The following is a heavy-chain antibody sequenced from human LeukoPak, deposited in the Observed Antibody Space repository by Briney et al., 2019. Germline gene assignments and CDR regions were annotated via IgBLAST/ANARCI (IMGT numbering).Heavy chain of an antibody. V-gene: IGHV3-21*01. Sequence: GGSLRLSCAASGFTFSSHTMNWVRQAPGKGLEWVSSISGSSTYIYYADSMKGRFTVSRDNAKNSLYLQMDSLRPDDTAMYYCARTLTGGGSYYGLDVWGQGTTVTVSS. D-gene: IGHD2-8*02. CDR3: ARTLTGGGSYYGLDV. CDR1: GFTFSSHT. CDR2: ISGSSTYI. J-gene: IGHJ6*02.